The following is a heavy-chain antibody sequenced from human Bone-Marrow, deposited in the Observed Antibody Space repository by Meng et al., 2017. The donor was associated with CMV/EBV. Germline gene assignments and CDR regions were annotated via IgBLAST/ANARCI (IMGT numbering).Heavy chain of an antibody. Sequence: VQLVESGGGLVRPVGSLRLACTASGFNFSGYWKHWVRQAPGKGLGSVSSINTEGRSTNFADSVKGRFTISRDNAKNTMYLQMDSLRAGDTGVYYCTRGAWDSWGQGTLVTASS. CDR2: INTEGRST. CDR3: TRGAWDS. V-gene: IGHV3-74*02. J-gene: IGHJ4*02. CDR1: GFNFSGYW.